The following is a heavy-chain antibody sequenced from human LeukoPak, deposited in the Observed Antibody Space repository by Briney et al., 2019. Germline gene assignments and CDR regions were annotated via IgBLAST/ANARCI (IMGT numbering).Heavy chain of an antibody. CDR1: GGSISSYY. D-gene: IGHD2-2*02. V-gene: IGHV4-34*01. J-gene: IGHJ6*03. CDR3: ARGAGYCSSTSCYKNYYYYYYMDV. Sequence: SETLSLTCTVSGGSISSYYWSWIRQPPGKGLEWIGEINHSGSTNYNPSLKSRVTISVDTSKNQFSLKLSSVTAADTAVYYCARGAGYCSSTSCYKNYYYYYYMDVWGKGTTVTVSS. CDR2: INHSGST.